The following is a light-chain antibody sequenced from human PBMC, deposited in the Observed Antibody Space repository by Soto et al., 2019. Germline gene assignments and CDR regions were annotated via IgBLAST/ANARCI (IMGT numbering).Light chain of an antibody. Sequence: QSLLTQPASVSGSPGQSITISCTGTISDVGGHNDVSWYQQHPGKAPKLLIYAVSNRPSGVSNRFSGSKSGNTASLTISGLQAEDEADYYCCSYTSDITPYVFGTGTKVTVL. CDR3: CSYTSDITPYV. J-gene: IGLJ1*01. CDR2: AVS. V-gene: IGLV2-14*01. CDR1: ISDVGGHND.